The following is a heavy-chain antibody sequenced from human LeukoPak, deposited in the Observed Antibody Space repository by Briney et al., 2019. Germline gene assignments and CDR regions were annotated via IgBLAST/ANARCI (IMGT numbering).Heavy chain of an antibody. V-gene: IGHV3-23*01. CDR1: GFTFRRYG. CDR2: ISGSGGNT. Sequence: GGSLRLSCAASGFTFRRYGMTWVRQAPGKGLEWVSSISGSGGNTFYADSVKGRFTISRDNSKNTLYLQMNSLRAEDTAVYYCAKDSTAPISITMVRGRWYFDYWGQGTLVTVSS. J-gene: IGHJ4*02. CDR3: AKDSTAPISITMVRGRWYFDY. D-gene: IGHD3-10*01.